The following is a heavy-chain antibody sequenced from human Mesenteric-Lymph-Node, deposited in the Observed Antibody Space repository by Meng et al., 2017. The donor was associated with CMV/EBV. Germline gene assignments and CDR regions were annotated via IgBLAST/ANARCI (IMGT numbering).Heavy chain of an antibody. CDR2: ISSSANTI. CDR3: AREYSSSSGRGFDV. J-gene: IGHJ3*01. D-gene: IGHD6-6*01. V-gene: IGHV3-48*03. Sequence: GESLKISCAASGFTLRSYEMNWVRQAPGEGLEWLSYISSSANTIYYADSVKGRFTISRDNAKNSLSLLMTSLRAEDTALYYCAREYSSSSGRGFDVWGQGTMVTVSS. CDR1: GFTLRSYE.